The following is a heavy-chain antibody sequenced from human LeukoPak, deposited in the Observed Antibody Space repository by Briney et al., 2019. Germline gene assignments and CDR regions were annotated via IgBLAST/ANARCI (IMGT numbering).Heavy chain of an antibody. V-gene: IGHV3-9*01. CDR2: ISWNSGSV. Sequence: GGSLRLSCAASGFTFDDYAMHWVRQAPGKGLEWVSSISWNSGSVDYADSVKGRFTISRDNAKNSLYLQMNSLRAEDTAVYYCARVSSSSWYFDYWGQGTLVTVSS. J-gene: IGHJ4*02. D-gene: IGHD6-13*01. CDR1: GFTFDDYA. CDR3: ARVSSSSWYFDY.